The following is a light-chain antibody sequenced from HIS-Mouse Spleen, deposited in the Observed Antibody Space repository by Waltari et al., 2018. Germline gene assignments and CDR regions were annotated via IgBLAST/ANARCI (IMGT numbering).Light chain of an antibody. Sequence: QSALTQPPSASGSPGQSVTISCPGTSSDVGGHNDVSRYQQHPGKPPKLMIYEVSKRPSGVPDRFSGSKSGNTASLTVSGLQAEDEADYYCSSYAGSNLYVFGTGTKVTVL. V-gene: IGLV2-8*01. CDR1: SSDVGGHND. J-gene: IGLJ1*01. CDR2: EVS. CDR3: SSYAGSNLYV.